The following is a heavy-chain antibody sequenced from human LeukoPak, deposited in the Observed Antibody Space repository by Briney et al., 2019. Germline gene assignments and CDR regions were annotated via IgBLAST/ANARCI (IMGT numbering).Heavy chain of an antibody. CDR1: GYTFTGYY. Sequence: VASVKVSCKASGYTFTGYYMHWVRQAPGQGLEWMGWINPNSSGTNYAQKFQGRVTMTRDTSISTAYIELSRLRSDDTAVYYCARTILGGSYYPAYYYYYMDVWGKGATVTVSS. V-gene: IGHV1-2*02. CDR2: INPNSSGT. D-gene: IGHD1-26*01. CDR3: ARTILGGSYYPAYYYYYMDV. J-gene: IGHJ6*03.